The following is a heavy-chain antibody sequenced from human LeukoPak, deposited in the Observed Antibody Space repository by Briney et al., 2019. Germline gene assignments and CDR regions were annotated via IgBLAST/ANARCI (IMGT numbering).Heavy chain of an antibody. CDR1: GFTFSSYG. CDR3: ARVMGNYGSLDY. J-gene: IGHJ4*02. Sequence: PGGSLRLSCAASGFTFSSYGMHWVRQAPGKGLEWVAVIWHDGSYKYYADSAKGRFAISRDSSKNTLYLQMNSLRAEDTAVYYCARVMGNYGSLDYWGQGTLVTVPS. D-gene: IGHD3-10*01. V-gene: IGHV3-33*01. CDR2: IWHDGSYK.